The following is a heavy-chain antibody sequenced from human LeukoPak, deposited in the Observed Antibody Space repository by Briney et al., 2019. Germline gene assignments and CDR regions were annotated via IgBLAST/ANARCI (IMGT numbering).Heavy chain of an antibody. Sequence: SQTLSLTCTVSGGSISSGDYYWSWIRQPPGKGLEWIGYIYYSGSTYHNPSLKSRVTISVDTSKNQFSLKLSSVTAADTAVYYRALGEPPDYYGMDVWGKGTTVTVSS. CDR1: GGSISSGDYY. J-gene: IGHJ6*04. CDR2: IYYSGST. V-gene: IGHV4-30-4*01. CDR3: ALGEPPDYYGMDV. D-gene: IGHD3-10*01.